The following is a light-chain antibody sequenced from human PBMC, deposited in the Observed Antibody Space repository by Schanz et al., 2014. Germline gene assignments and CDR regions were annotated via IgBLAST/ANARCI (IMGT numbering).Light chain of an antibody. CDR1: QSFNNW. J-gene: IGKJ1*01. CDR3: QHYSDYPWT. Sequence: DIQMTQSPSTLSASVGDRVTITCRASQSFNNWLAWYQQKPGKAPKVLISDASSLESGVPSRFSGSGSGTEFTLTISSLQPDDFATYYCQHYSDYPWTFGQGTKVDIK. CDR2: DAS. V-gene: IGKV1-5*01.